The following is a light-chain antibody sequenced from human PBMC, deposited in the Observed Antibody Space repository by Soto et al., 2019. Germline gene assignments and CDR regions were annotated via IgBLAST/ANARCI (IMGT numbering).Light chain of an antibody. CDR3: KKPTQCTTCT. Sequence: EILMTHSPSTLSVSPGEISTLSCRASHSVMINLAWYQQKPGQAPSLLIYGASTRATGIPARFSGSGSGPAFTLPISPLSSEPFDVHSRKKPTQCTTCTFGQGTKVDIK. CDR1: HSVMIN. CDR2: GAS. V-gene: IGKV3-15*01. J-gene: IGKJ1*01.